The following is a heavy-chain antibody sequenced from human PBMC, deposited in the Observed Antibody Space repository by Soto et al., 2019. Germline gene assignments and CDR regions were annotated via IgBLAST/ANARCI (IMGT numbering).Heavy chain of an antibody. J-gene: IGHJ3*02. V-gene: IGHV3-23*01. CDR3: AKDLDIVVVPAAPVAAFDI. CDR2: ISSSGDSP. CDR1: GFTFSNYA. Sequence: GGSLRLSCAASGFTFSNYAMSWVRQAPGKGLEWVSAISSSGDSPYYADSVKGRFTVSRDNSKNTLYLQMNSLRAEDTAVYYCAKDLDIVVVPAAPVAAFDIWGQGTMVTVSS. D-gene: IGHD2-2*03.